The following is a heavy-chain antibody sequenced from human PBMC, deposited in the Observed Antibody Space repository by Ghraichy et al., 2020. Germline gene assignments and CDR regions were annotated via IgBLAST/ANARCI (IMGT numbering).Heavy chain of an antibody. Sequence: GESLNISCAASGFTFSSYAMSWVRQAPGKGLEWVSAISGSGGSTYYADSVKGRFTISRDNSKNTLYLQMNSLRAEDTAVYYCASSSDSGSYYDLLYYFDYWGQGTLVTVSS. CDR2: ISGSGGST. J-gene: IGHJ4*02. CDR1: GFTFSSYA. CDR3: ASSSDSGSYYDLLYYFDY. V-gene: IGHV3-23*01. D-gene: IGHD1-26*01.